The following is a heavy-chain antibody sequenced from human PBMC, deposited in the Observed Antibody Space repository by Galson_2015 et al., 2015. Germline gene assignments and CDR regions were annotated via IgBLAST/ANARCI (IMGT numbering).Heavy chain of an antibody. CDR1: GFTFSSYR. CDR2: ISSSSSYI. Sequence: SLRLSCAASGFTFSSYRMNWVRQAPGKGLEWVSSISSSSSYIYYADSVKGRFTISRDNAKNSLYLQMNSLRAEDTAVYYCAKDLGDYDYSNYDYYGMDVWGQGTTVTVSS. D-gene: IGHD4-11*01. J-gene: IGHJ6*02. V-gene: IGHV3-21*01. CDR3: AKDLGDYDYSNYDYYGMDV.